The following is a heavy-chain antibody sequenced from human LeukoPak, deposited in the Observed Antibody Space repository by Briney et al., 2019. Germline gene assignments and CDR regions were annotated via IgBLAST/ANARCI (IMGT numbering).Heavy chain of an antibody. Sequence: PSETLSLTCTVSGGSISSYYWNWIRQPPGKGLEWIGFRYYSGSTNYNPSLKSRVFFSVDTSKNQFSLKLTSVTAADTAVYYCATGGSSGYTYGWGQGTLVTVSS. CDR1: GGSISSYY. D-gene: IGHD5-18*01. CDR2: RYYSGST. CDR3: ATGGSSGYTYG. J-gene: IGHJ1*01. V-gene: IGHV4-59*01.